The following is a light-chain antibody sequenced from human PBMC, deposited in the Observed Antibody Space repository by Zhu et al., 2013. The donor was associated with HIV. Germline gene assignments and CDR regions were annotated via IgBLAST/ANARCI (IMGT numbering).Light chain of an antibody. CDR3: CSYAGRYTPYV. CDR1: SSDVGGYNH. Sequence: QSALTQPRSVSGSPGQSVAMSCTGTSSDVGGYNHVSWYQQHPGKAPKLMIYDDTKRPSGVPDRFSGSKSGMTASLTISGLQAEDEADYYCCSYAGRYTPYVFGTGTKVTVL. CDR2: DDT. J-gene: IGLJ1*01. V-gene: IGLV2-11*01.